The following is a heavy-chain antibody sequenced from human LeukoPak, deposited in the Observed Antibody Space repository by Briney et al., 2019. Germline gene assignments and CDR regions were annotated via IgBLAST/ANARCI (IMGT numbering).Heavy chain of an antibody. D-gene: IGHD2-21*01. J-gene: IGHJ3*01. CDR2: IYYSGST. Sequence: SETLSLTCTVSGGSISSSSYYWGWIRQPPGKGLEWIGSIYYSGSTYYNPSLKSRVTIFVDTSKNQFSLKLSSVTAADTAVYYCATYHCGGDCYDRPDVFDVWGQGTMVTVSS. CDR1: GGSISSSSYY. V-gene: IGHV4-39*01. CDR3: ATYHCGGDCYDRPDVFDV.